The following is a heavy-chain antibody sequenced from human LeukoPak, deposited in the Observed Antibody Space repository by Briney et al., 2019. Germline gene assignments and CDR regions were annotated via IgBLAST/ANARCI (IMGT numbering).Heavy chain of an antibody. CDR3: ARDQRYYYDSSGYYSSYYYYGMDV. CDR2: IYSGGST. Sequence: GGSLRLSCAASGFTVSSNYMSWVRQAPGKGLEWVSVIYSGGSTYYADSVKGRFTISRDNSKNTLYLQMNSLRAEDTAVYYCARDQRYYYDSSGYYSSYYYYGMDVWGQGTTVTVSS. CDR1: GFTVSSNY. V-gene: IGHV3-66*01. J-gene: IGHJ6*02. D-gene: IGHD3-22*01.